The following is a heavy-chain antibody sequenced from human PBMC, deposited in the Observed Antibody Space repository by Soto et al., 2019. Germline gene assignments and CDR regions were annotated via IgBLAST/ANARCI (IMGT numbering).Heavy chain of an antibody. Sequence: SETLSLTCTVSGGSISSYYWSWIRQPPGKGLEWIGYIYYSGSTNYNPSLKSRVTISVDTSKNQFSLKLSSVTAADTAVYYCARHLSLGQWLGQEYFDYWGQGTLVTVSS. CDR1: GGSISSYY. J-gene: IGHJ4*02. V-gene: IGHV4-59*08. D-gene: IGHD6-19*01. CDR2: IYYSGST. CDR3: ARHLSLGQWLGQEYFDY.